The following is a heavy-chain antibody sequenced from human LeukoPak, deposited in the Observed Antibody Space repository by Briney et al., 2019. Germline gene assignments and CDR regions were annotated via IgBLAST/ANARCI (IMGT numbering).Heavy chain of an antibody. CDR2: INHSGST. CDR1: GGSFSGYY. D-gene: IGHD2-15*01. CDR3: ARGRLEESSNLVVVVAATPAAN. J-gene: IGHJ4*02. Sequence: SETLSLTCAVYGGSFSGYYWSWIRQPPGKGLEWIGEINHSGSTNYNPSLKSRVTISVDTSKNQFSLKLSSVTAADTAVYYCARGRLEESSNLVVVVAATPAANWGQGTLVTVSS. V-gene: IGHV4-34*01.